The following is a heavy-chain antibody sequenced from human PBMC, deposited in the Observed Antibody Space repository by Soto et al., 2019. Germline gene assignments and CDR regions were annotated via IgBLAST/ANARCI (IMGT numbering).Heavy chain of an antibody. CDR3: ASTRYSDNNASAY. J-gene: IGHJ4*02. CDR2: IYFNGAT. Sequence: QVQLQESGPGLVKPAQTLSLTCTVSGGSISSDNYYWSWIRQPPAKGLEWIGYIYFNGATYHNPSPKSRIIISIDTSRKQFSVKLSSVTADDTAVYYCASTRYSDNNASAYWGRGTLVTVSS. V-gene: IGHV4-30-4*01. CDR1: GGSISSDNYY. D-gene: IGHD3-22*01.